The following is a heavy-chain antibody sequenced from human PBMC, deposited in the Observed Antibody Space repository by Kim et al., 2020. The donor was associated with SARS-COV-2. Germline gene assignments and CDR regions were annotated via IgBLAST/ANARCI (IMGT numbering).Heavy chain of an antibody. D-gene: IGHD3-10*01. V-gene: IGHV1-69*04. J-gene: IGHJ6*02. Sequence: SVKVSCKASGDTFSSYAISWVRQAPGQGLEWMGRIIPILGIANYAQKFQGRVTITADKSTSTAYMELSSLRSEDTAVYYCARTMVRGVISLSGMDVWGQGTTVTVSS. CDR2: IIPILGIA. CDR1: GDTFSSYA. CDR3: ARTMVRGVISLSGMDV.